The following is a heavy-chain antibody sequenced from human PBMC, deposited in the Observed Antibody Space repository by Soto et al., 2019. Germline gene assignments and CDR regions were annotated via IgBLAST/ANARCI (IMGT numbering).Heavy chain of an antibody. V-gene: IGHV5-51*01. J-gene: IGHJ4*02. Sequence: GESLKISCKGSGYRFTNYWIGWVRQMPGKGLEWMGIIYPGDSDTRYSPSFQGQVTISADKSINTAYLQWSSLKASDTAMYYCARDYCSATTCYEFDYWGQGTQVIVSS. D-gene: IGHD2-2*01. CDR2: IYPGDSDT. CDR1: GYRFTNYW. CDR3: ARDYCSATTCYEFDY.